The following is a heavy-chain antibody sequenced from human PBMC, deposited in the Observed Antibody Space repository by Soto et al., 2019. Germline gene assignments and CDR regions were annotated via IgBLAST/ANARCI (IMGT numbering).Heavy chain of an antibody. J-gene: IGHJ4*02. CDR1: GGSISSYY. D-gene: IGHD5-12*01. V-gene: IGHV4-59*01. CDR2: IYYSGST. CDR3: ARGDGYNYDY. Sequence: SETLSLTCTVSGGSISSYYWSWIRQPPGKGLEWIGYIYYSGSTNYNPSLKSRVTISVDTSKNQFSLKLSSVAAADTAVYYCARGDGYNYDYWGQGTLVTVSS.